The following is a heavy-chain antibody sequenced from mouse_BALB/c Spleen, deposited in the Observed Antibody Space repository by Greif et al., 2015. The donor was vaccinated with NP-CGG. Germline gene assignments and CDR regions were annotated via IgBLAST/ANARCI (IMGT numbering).Heavy chain of an antibody. D-gene: IGHD1-1*01. CDR1: GFNIKDYY. V-gene: IGHV14-4*02. J-gene: IGHJ1*01. CDR2: IDPENGDT. CDR3: NANYGSSYGYFDV. Sequence: VQLKESGAELVRSGASVKLSCTASGFNIKDYYMHWVKQRPEQGLEWIGWIDPENGDTEYAPKFQGKATMTADTSSNXAYLQLSSLTSEDTAVYYRNANYGSSYGYFDVWGAGTTVTVSS.